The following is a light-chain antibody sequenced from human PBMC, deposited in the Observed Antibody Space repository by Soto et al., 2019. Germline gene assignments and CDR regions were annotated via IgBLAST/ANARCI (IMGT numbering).Light chain of an antibody. CDR2: GAS. V-gene: IGKV3-15*01. CDR1: QSVSRN. J-gene: IGKJ5*01. CDR3: QQYDSWPPIT. Sequence: LVMTQSPASLSVSPGERSTLSCRSSQSVSRNLAWYQQKPGQAPRLLIYGASARATGIPARFGGSGSGTEFTLTISSLQSEDFAVYYCQQYDSWPPITFGQGTRLEI.